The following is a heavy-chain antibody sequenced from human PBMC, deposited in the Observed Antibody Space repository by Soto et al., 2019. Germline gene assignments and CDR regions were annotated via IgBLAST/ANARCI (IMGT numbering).Heavy chain of an antibody. J-gene: IGHJ6*02. V-gene: IGHV3-74*01. Sequence: GPLRLSCAASGFTSSNYWMHWVRQAPGKGLVWVSRIKSDGSSTSYADSVKGRFTISRDNAKNTLDLQMHGLRAEDMAVYYCARSVRSGSFPYYYYAMDVWGQGTTVTVSS. CDR1: GFTSSNYW. CDR2: IKSDGSST. D-gene: IGHD3-10*01. CDR3: ARSVRSGSFPYYYYAMDV.